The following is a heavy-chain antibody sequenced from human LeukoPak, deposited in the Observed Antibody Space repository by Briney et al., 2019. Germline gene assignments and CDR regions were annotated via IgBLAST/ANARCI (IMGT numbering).Heavy chain of an antibody. D-gene: IGHD3-9*01. J-gene: IGHJ4*02. CDR3: ARILRYFDWLIDY. CDR1: GGSFSGYY. V-gene: IGHV4-34*01. Sequence: SETLSLTCAVYGGSFSGYYWSWIRQPPGKGLEWTGEINHSGSTNYNPSLKSRVTISVDTSKNQFSLKLSSVTAADTAVYYCARILRYFDWLIDYWGQGTLVTVSS. CDR2: INHSGST.